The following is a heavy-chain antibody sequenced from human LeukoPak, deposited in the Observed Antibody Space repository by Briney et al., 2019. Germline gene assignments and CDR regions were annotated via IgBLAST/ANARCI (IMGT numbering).Heavy chain of an antibody. CDR3: ARRGTGHGMDV. Sequence: GGSLRLSCAASGFTFNNYWIHWVRPVPGKGLVWVSRINNDGSSASYVDSVKGRFTISRDNAKNTLFLQMNSLRAEDTAVYYCARRGTGHGMDVWGQGTTVIVSS. V-gene: IGHV3-74*01. D-gene: IGHD1-1*01. CDR2: INNDGSSA. CDR1: GFTFNNYW. J-gene: IGHJ6*02.